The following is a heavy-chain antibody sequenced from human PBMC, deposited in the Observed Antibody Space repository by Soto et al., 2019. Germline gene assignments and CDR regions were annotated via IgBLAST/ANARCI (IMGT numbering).Heavy chain of an antibody. V-gene: IGHV1-18*01. CDR3: ARLAAAGPNWFDP. D-gene: IGHD6-13*01. Sequence: ASVEVSCKXSGYTFTSYGISWVRQAPGQGLEWMGWISAYNGNTNYAQKLQGRVTMTTDTSTSTAYMELRSLRSDDTAVYYCARLAAAGPNWFDPWGQGTLVTVSS. J-gene: IGHJ5*02. CDR1: GYTFTSYG. CDR2: ISAYNGNT.